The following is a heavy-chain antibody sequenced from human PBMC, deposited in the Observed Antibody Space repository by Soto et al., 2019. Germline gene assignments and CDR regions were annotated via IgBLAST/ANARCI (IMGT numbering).Heavy chain of an antibody. D-gene: IGHD7-27*01. Sequence: GGSLRLSCAASGFIFSSYWMNWVRQAPGKGLEWVASINQDGRERYYVDSVKGRFTISRDNAKNSLFLQVNSLRAEDTAVYYCARDGEAPGLYLDYWGQGTPVTVSS. CDR2: INQDGRER. CDR1: GFIFSSYW. J-gene: IGHJ4*02. V-gene: IGHV3-7*01. CDR3: ARDGEAPGLYLDY.